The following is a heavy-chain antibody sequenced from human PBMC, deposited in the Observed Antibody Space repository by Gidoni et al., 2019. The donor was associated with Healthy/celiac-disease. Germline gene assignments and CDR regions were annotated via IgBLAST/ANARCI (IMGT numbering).Heavy chain of an antibody. V-gene: IGHV3-21*01. CDR2: IISSSSYI. CDR1: GFTLSSYS. CDR3: ARDPSSSSSGGYYYYYYGMDV. D-gene: IGHD6-6*01. Sequence: EVQLVESGGGLVKPGGSLRLSCAASGFTLSSYSMNWVRQAQGKGLEWVSSIISSSSYIYYADSVKGRFTISRDNAKNSLYLQMNSLRAEDTAVYYCARDPSSSSSGGYYYYYYGMDVWGQGTTVTVSS. J-gene: IGHJ6*02.